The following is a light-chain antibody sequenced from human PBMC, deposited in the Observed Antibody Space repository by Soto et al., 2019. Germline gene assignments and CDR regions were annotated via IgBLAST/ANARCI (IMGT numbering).Light chain of an antibody. CDR3: SSYTSSSTPVV. V-gene: IGLV2-18*02. Sequence: QSALTQPPSVSGSPGQSVTISCTGTSSDVGSYNRVSWYQQPPGTAPKLMIYEASNRPSGVPDRFSGSKSGNTASLTISGLQAEDEADYYCSSYTSSSTPVVFGGGTKLTVL. CDR1: SSDVGSYNR. J-gene: IGLJ2*01. CDR2: EAS.